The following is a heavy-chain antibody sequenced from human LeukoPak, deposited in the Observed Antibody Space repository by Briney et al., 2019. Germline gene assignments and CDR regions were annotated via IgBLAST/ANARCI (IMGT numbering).Heavy chain of an antibody. J-gene: IGHJ4*02. V-gene: IGHV1-24*01. Sequence: ASVKVSCKVSGYTLTELSTHWVRQAPGKELEWMGGFDPEDGETIYAQKFQGRVTMTEDTSTDTAYMELSSLRSEDTAVYYCATRALSITILPVWWGQGTLVTVSS. D-gene: IGHD3-10*01. CDR3: ATRALSITILPVW. CDR1: GYTLTELS. CDR2: FDPEDGET.